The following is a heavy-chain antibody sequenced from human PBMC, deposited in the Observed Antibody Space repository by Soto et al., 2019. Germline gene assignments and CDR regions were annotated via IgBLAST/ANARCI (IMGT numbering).Heavy chain of an antibody. CDR2: ISYDGSNK. CDR3: AKDGTYYDYVWGSYRNWFDP. V-gene: IGHV3-30*18. Sequence: GSLRLSCAASGFTFSSYSMNWVRQAPGKGLKWVAVISYDGSNKYYADSVKGRFTISRDNSKNTLYLQMNSLRAEDTAVYYCAKDGTYYDYVWGSYRNWFDPWGQGTLVTVSS. D-gene: IGHD3-16*02. J-gene: IGHJ5*02. CDR1: GFTFSSYS.